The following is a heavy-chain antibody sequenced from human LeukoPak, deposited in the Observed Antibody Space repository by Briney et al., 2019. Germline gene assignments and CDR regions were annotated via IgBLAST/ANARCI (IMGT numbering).Heavy chain of an antibody. Sequence: GGSQRLSCAASGFIFSSYSMSWVRQIPGKGLEWVSSIDSSSTYIYYADSMKGRFTISRDNAKYSLYLQMNSLTPEDTAVYFCAKSVMIETTTRAFDIWGRGTMVTVSS. CDR1: GFIFSSYS. CDR3: AKSVMIETTTRAFDI. CDR2: IDSSSTYI. J-gene: IGHJ3*02. D-gene: IGHD2-15*01. V-gene: IGHV3-21*01.